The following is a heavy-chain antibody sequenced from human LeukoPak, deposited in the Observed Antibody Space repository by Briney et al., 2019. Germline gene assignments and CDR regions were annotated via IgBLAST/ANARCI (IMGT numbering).Heavy chain of an antibody. Sequence: SEPLSLTCAVSGVSFSDYSWSWIRQPPGEGLEWIGEINHRGSTNYNPSLKSRVTISVDTSNNHLSLRLSSVTAAGTAVYYCARETDYDILTGYYIDYWGQGTLVTVSS. D-gene: IGHD3-9*01. CDR3: ARETDYDILTGYYIDY. CDR2: INHRGST. J-gene: IGHJ4*02. CDR1: GVSFSDYS. V-gene: IGHV4-34*01.